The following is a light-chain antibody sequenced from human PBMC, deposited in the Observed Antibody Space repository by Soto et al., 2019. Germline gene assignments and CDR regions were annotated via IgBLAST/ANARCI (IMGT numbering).Light chain of an antibody. CDR3: QQYNNWPPWT. Sequence: EIVMTQSPATLSVSPGERATLSCRASQSVSSNLAWYQQKPGQAPRLLIYGASTRATGIPARFSGSRSGTEFTLTISSLQSEDSAVYYCQQYNNWPPWTFGQGTNLEIK. CDR1: QSVSSN. CDR2: GAS. J-gene: IGKJ2*02. V-gene: IGKV3-15*01.